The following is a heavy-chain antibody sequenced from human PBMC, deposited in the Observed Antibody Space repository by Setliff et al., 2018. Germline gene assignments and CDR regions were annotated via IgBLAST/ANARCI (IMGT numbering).Heavy chain of an antibody. CDR2: ISHSANK. D-gene: IGHD3-3*01. CDR1: GGSISDNNYY. CDR3: ASHPRVTIFGVVAFDY. V-gene: IGHV4-39*01. J-gene: IGHJ4*02. Sequence: SETLSLTCTVSGGSISDNNYYWGWIRQSPGKELEWIGGISHSANKYYNPSFRTGVTISVDMSQNQFSLKLSSVTAADTAAYYCASHPRVTIFGVVAFDYWGQGILVTVS.